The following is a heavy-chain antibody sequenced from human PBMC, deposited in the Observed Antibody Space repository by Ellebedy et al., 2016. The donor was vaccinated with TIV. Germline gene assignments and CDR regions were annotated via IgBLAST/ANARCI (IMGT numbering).Heavy chain of an antibody. V-gene: IGHV3-49*03. J-gene: IGHJ6*02. Sequence: GGSLRLSCTASGFTFGDYAMSWFRQAPGKGLEWVGFIRSKAYGGTTEYAASVKGRFTISRDDSKSIAYLQMNSLKTEDTAVYYCTRVTDTAMSFLYYYYGMDVWGQGTTVTVSS. CDR2: IRSKAYGGTT. CDR1: GFTFGDYA. CDR3: TRVTDTAMSFLYYYYGMDV. D-gene: IGHD5-18*01.